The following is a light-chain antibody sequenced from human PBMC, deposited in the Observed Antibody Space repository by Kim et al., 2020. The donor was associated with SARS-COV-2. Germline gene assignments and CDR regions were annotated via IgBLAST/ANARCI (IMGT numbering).Light chain of an antibody. CDR2: GRN. J-gene: IGLJ2*01. CDR1: SLRSYY. CDR3: QSRDSGGKVV. V-gene: IGLV3-19*01. Sequence: SSELTQDPVVSVALGQTVRITCQGDSLRSYYATWYQQKPRQAPVLVIYGRNNRPSGIPDRFSGSASGNTASLTISGTQAEDEADFYCQSRDSGGKVVFGGGTQLTFL.